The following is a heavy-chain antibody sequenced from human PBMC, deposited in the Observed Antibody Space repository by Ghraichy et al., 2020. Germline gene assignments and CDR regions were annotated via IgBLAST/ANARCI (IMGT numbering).Heavy chain of an antibody. J-gene: IGHJ6*03. Sequence: SETLFLTCTVSGGSIITYYWSWIRQPPGKGLEWIGYVYYTGSTKYNPSLKSRVTISVDTSKNQFSLKLNSVTAADTAVYYCARNDYVYYYMDAWGKGTTVTVSS. CDR3: ARNDYVYYYMDA. CDR1: GGSIITYY. CDR2: VYYTGST. V-gene: IGHV4-59*01.